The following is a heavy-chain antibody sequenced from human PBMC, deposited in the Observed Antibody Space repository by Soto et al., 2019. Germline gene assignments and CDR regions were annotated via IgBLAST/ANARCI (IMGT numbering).Heavy chain of an antibody. CDR3: ARLTSYDSSGYYCY. CDR1: GGSISSGGYY. Sequence: SETLSLTCTVSGGSISSGGYYWSWIRQHPGKGLEWIGYIYYSGSTYYNPSLKSRVTISVDTSKNQFSLKLSSVTAEDTAVYYCARLTSYDSSGYYCYWGQGTLVTVSS. D-gene: IGHD3-22*01. V-gene: IGHV4-31*03. CDR2: IYYSGST. J-gene: IGHJ4*02.